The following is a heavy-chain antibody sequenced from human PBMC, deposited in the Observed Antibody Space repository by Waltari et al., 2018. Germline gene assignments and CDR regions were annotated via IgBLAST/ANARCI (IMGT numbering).Heavy chain of an antibody. V-gene: IGHV4-31*03. D-gene: IGHD6-13*01. Sequence: QVQLQESGPGLVKPSQTLSLTCTVSGGSISSGGYYWSWLRQHPGKGLEWIGYIYYSGSTYYNPSLKSRVTISVDTSKNQFSLKLSSVTAADTAVYYCARDRGYSSSSTLFFDYWGQGTLVTVSS. CDR3: ARDRGYSSSSTLFFDY. CDR2: IYYSGST. CDR1: GGSISSGGYY. J-gene: IGHJ4*02.